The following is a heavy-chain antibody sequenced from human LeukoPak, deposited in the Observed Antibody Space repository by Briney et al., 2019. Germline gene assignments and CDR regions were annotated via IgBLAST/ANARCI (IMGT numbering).Heavy chain of an antibody. CDR1: GGSISSSNW. D-gene: IGHD1-26*01. CDR3: ATQTTILSLGLYGMDV. CDR2: IYHSGST. Sequence: PSETLSLTCAVSGGSISSSNWWSWVRQPPGKGLEWIGEIYHSGSTNYNPSLKSRVTISVDKSKNQFSLKLSSVTAADTAVYYCATQTTILSLGLYGMDVWGQGTTVTVSS. V-gene: IGHV4-4*02. J-gene: IGHJ6*02.